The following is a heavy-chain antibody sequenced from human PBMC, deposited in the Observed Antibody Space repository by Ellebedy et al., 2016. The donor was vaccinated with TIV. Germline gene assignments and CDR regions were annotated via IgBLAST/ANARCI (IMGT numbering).Heavy chain of an antibody. CDR2: ISTRSGYI. V-gene: IGHV3-21*01. CDR1: GFTFSSYS. D-gene: IGHD2-2*01. CDR3: ARVKSRVSVPEGPYAFDV. Sequence: GESLKISXAASGFTFSSYSMNWVRQAPGKGLEWVSCISTRSGYIYYADSLKGRFTISRDNSKNSLYLQMNSLEVDDTAVYYCARVKSRVSVPEGPYAFDVWGQGAMVTVSS. J-gene: IGHJ3*01.